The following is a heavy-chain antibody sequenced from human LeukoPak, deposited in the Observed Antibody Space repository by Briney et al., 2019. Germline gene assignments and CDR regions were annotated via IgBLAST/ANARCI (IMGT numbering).Heavy chain of an antibody. V-gene: IGHV5-51*01. J-gene: IGHJ3*02. CDR3: ASAIVEVPAADHAFDI. CDR2: ICPTDSET. Sequence: GESLKISCKGSGFSFTSYWIAWVRQMPGKGLECMGIICPTDSETRYSPPFQDQVTISADKSISTAYLQWNSLKASDTALYYCASAIVEVPAADHAFDIWGQGTMVIVSS. CDR1: GFSFTSYW. D-gene: IGHD2-2*01.